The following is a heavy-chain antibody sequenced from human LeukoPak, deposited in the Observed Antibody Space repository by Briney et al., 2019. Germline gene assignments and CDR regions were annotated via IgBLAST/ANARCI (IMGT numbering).Heavy chain of an antibody. D-gene: IGHD3-22*01. CDR3: ARVGYYDSSGYYLGRNYYYYMDV. Sequence: ASVKVSCKASGYTFTSYGISWVRQAPGQGLEWMGWISAYNGNTNYAQKLQGRVTMTTDTSTSTAYMELRSLRSDDTAVYYCARVGYYDSSGYYLGRNYYYYMDVWGKGTTVTISS. CDR2: ISAYNGNT. J-gene: IGHJ6*03. CDR1: GYTFTSYG. V-gene: IGHV1-18*01.